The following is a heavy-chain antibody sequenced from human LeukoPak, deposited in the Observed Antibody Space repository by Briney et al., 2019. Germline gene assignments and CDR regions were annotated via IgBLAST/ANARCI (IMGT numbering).Heavy chain of an antibody. Sequence: PSETLSLTCTVSGGSISSYYWSWIRQPPGKGLEWIGYIYYSGSTNYNPSLKSRVTISVDTSKNQFSLKLSSVTAADTAVYYCARNGRVRRVVKDLFEYWGQGTLVAVSS. D-gene: IGHD3-10*01. CDR3: ARNGRVRRVVKDLFEY. CDR2: IYYSGST. V-gene: IGHV4-59*01. J-gene: IGHJ4*02. CDR1: GGSISSYY.